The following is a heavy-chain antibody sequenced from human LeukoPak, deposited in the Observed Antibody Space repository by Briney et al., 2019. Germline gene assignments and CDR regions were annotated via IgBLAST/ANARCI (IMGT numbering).Heavy chain of an antibody. Sequence: GGSLRLSCAASGFTFIDYDMHWVRQVLGKGLEWVSAIGIRGDTHYSGSVKGRFTVSRENAESSLYLQMNSLRAEDTAVYYCARGGIQVSSIDEFDYWGQGTLVTVSS. CDR3: ARGGIQVSSIDEFDY. CDR2: IGIRGDT. V-gene: IGHV3-13*01. J-gene: IGHJ4*02. CDR1: GFTFIDYD. D-gene: IGHD5/OR15-5a*01.